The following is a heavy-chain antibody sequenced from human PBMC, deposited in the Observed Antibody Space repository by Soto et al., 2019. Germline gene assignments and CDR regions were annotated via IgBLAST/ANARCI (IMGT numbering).Heavy chain of an antibody. J-gene: IGHJ6*02. CDR1: GFPFSSYV. Sequence: GGSLRLSCAVSGFPFSSYVMTWVRQAPGKGLEWVSVISGGGGSTNYAESVKGRFTISRDNSENTLYLQMNSLRAEDTAVYYCAKAVTLVRGINPYSYGLDVWGQGTTVTVSS. D-gene: IGHD3-10*01. V-gene: IGHV3-23*01. CDR3: AKAVTLVRGINPYSYGLDV. CDR2: ISGGGGST.